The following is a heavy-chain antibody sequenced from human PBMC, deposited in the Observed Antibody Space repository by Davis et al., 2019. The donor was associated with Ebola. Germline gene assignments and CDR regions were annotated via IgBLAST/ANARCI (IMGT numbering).Heavy chain of an antibody. Sequence: SVKVSCKASGGTFSSYAISWVRQAPGQGLEWMGGIIPIFGTANYAQKFQGRVTITADESTSTAYMELSSLRSEDTAVYYCARNYGRITMVQGVEDWGQGTLVTVSS. CDR3: ARNYGRITMVQGVED. J-gene: IGHJ4*02. D-gene: IGHD3-10*01. CDR1: GGTFSSYA. V-gene: IGHV1-69*13. CDR2: IIPIFGTA.